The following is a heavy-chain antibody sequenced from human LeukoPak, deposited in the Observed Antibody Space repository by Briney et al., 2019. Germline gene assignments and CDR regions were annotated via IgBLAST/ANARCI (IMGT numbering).Heavy chain of an antibody. CDR2: IYYSGST. Sequence: SETLSLTCTVSGGSISSSSYYWGWIRQPPGKRLEWIGSIYYSGSTYYNPSLKSRVTISVDTSKNQFSLKLSSVTAADTAVYYCARRSWYDYYYYYMDVWGKGTTVTISS. D-gene: IGHD6-13*01. CDR1: GGSISSSSYY. CDR3: ARRSWYDYYYYYMDV. V-gene: IGHV4-39*01. J-gene: IGHJ6*03.